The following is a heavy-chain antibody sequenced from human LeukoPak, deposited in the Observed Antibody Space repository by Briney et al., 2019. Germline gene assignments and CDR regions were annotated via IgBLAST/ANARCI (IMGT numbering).Heavy chain of an antibody. CDR2: IWYDGSNK. J-gene: IGHJ4*02. D-gene: IGHD1-1*01. V-gene: IGHV3-33*01. CDR1: GFTFSNYG. CDR3: ARGGTRKLDY. Sequence: GRSLRLSCAASGFTFSNYGMHWVRQAPGKGLEWVAVIWYDGSNKYYGDSVKGRFTISRDNSKNTLYLQMNSLRAEDTAVYYCARGGTRKLDYWGQGTLVTVSS.